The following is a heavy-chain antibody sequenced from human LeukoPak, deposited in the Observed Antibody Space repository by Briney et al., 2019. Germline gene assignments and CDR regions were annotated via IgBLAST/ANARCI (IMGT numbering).Heavy chain of an antibody. CDR1: GFTFSSYA. CDR2: ISYDGSNK. D-gene: IGHD6-19*01. V-gene: IGHV3-30*04. CDR3: AREDIAVAGTNWFDP. Sequence: PGGSLRLSCAASGFTFSSYAMHWVRQAPGKGLEWVAVISYDGSNKYYADSVKGRFTISRDNSKNTLYLQMNSLRAEDTAVYYCAREDIAVAGTNWFDPWGQGTLVTVSS. J-gene: IGHJ5*02.